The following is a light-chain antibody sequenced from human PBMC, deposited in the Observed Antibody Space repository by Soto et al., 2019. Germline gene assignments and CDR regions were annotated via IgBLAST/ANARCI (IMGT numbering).Light chain of an antibody. J-gene: IGLJ1*01. CDR1: SSDIGTYDY. V-gene: IGLV2-14*01. CDR3: SSFTSSRAYV. Sequence: QSALTQPASVSGSPGQSITIPCTGTSSDIGTYDYVSWYQQHPGKAPKLMIYEVSNRPSGVSNRFSGSKSGNTASLTISGLQAEDEAKYYCSSFTSSRAYVFGTGTKVTVL. CDR2: EVS.